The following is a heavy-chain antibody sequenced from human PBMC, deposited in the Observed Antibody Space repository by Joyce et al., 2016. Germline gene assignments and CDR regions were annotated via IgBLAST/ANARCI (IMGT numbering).Heavy chain of an antibody. CDR3: ARAVTTGTVDY. J-gene: IGHJ4*02. CDR2: INQDGSDK. V-gene: IGHV3-7*01. Sequence: EVQLVESGGGLVQPGGSLRLSCASSGFNFGIYWMSWVRHVPGKGLYWVANINQDGSDKYYVDSMESRFTISRDNAKNSLYRQMNSLRVEDTAVYYCARAVTTGTVDYWGQGTLVTVSS. D-gene: IGHD4-11*01. CDR1: GFNFGIYW.